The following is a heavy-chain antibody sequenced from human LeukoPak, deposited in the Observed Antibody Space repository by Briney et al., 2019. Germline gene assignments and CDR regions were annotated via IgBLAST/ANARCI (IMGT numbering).Heavy chain of an antibody. Sequence: PGGSLRLSCAASGFTFSSYEMNWVRQAPGKGLEWVPYISSSGSTIYYADSMKGRFTISRDNAKNSLYLQMNSLRAEDTAVYYCARDGYYDSSGPHDYWGQETRLTLSS. CDR3: ARDGYYDSSGPHDY. V-gene: IGHV3-48*03. CDR1: GFTFSSYE. CDR2: ISSSGSTI. D-gene: IGHD3-22*01. J-gene: IGHJ4*02.